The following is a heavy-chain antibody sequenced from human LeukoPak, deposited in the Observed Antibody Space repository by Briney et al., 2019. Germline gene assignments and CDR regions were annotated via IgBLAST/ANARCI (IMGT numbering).Heavy chain of an antibody. V-gene: IGHV3-7*03. D-gene: IGHD3-10*01. Sequence: SGGSLRLSCVASGFTFSSYWMSWVRQAPGKGLECVADIKQDGSEKYYVDSVKGRFTISRDNAKNTLYLQMNSLRAEDTAVYNCAKGDFYGSGRDYYYYMDVWGKGTTVTISS. CDR3: AKGDFYGSGRDYYYYMDV. CDR1: GFTFSSYW. J-gene: IGHJ6*03. CDR2: IKQDGSEK.